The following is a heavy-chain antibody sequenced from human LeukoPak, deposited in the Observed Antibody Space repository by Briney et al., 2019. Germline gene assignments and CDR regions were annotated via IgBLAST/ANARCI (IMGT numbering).Heavy chain of an antibody. D-gene: IGHD5-12*01. CDR1: GFTFSSYA. Sequence: AGGSLRLSCAASGFTFSSYAMSWVRQAPGKGLEWVSAISGSGGSTYYGDSVKGRFTISRDNSKNTLYLQMNSLRAEDTAVYYCAKDRLVATIPLFDYWGQGTLVTVSS. V-gene: IGHV3-23*01. J-gene: IGHJ4*02. CDR3: AKDRLVATIPLFDY. CDR2: ISGSGGST.